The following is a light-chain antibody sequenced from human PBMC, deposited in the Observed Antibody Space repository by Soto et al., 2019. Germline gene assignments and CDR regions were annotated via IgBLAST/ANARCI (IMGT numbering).Light chain of an antibody. V-gene: IGKV1-9*01. CDR3: QQLNSYVFA. Sequence: DIPLTQSPSFLSASVGDRVTITCRASQAVSRYLAWNQQKPGKAPNLLIYAASTLRSRVPSKFSGSGSETEVTLAISSLQPEDFSTYYCQQLNSYVFAFGPGTKVDIK. CDR2: AAS. J-gene: IGKJ3*01. CDR1: QAVSRY.